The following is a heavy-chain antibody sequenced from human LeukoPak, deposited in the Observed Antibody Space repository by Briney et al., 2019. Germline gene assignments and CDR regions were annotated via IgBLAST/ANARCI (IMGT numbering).Heavy chain of an antibody. CDR1: GGSISSYY. V-gene: IGHV4-59*01. J-gene: IGHJ4*02. D-gene: IGHD1-26*01. CDR3: ARSGPVVARRPFDY. Sequence: SETLSLTCIVSGGSISSYYWSWIRQPPGKALEWIGYMYYSGSITYNPSLKSRASISVDTSTRKISLKLSSVTAADTAIYYCARSGPVVARRPFDYWGQGTLVTVSS. CDR2: MYYSGSI.